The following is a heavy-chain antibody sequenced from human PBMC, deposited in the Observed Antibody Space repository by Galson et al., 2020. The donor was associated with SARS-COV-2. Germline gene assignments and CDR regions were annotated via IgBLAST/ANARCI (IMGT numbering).Heavy chain of an antibody. Sequence: GGSLRLSCTASGFTFGDYPMSWFRQAPRKGLEWVGFIRSKAYGGTTEYAASVKGRFTISRDDSKSIAYLQMNSLKTEDTAVYYCTRARYYDSSGYFGYRAFDIWGQGTMVTVSS. V-gene: IGHV3-49*03. J-gene: IGHJ3*02. D-gene: IGHD3-22*01. CDR2: IRSKAYGGTT. CDR1: GFTFGDYP. CDR3: TRARYYDSSGYFGYRAFDI.